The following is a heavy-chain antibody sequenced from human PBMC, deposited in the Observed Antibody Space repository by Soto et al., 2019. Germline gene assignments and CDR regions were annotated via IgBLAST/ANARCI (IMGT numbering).Heavy chain of an antibody. D-gene: IGHD1-26*01. V-gene: IGHV1-2*04. CDR1: GYTFTGYY. CDR2: INPNSGGT. J-gene: IGHJ4*02. CDR3: ARESLELLRGLDY. Sequence: ASVKVSCKASGYTFTGYYMHWVRQAPGQGLEWMGWINPNSGGTNYAQKFQGWVTMTRDTSISTAYMELSRLRSDDTAVYYCARESLELLRGLDYWGQGTLVTVS.